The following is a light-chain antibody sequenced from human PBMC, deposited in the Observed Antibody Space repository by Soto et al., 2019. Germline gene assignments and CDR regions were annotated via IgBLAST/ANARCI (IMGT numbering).Light chain of an antibody. CDR3: QQSYSSSPIT. V-gene: IGKV1-39*01. J-gene: IGKJ5*01. Sequence: DIQLTQSPSSLSASVGDRVTMTCRASETISTFLNWYQHKPGKAPKLLISASSRLQSGVPSRFSGSGSGTDFTLTIDSLRPEDFASYYCQQSYSSSPITFSPGTRMEIK. CDR2: ASS. CDR1: ETISTF.